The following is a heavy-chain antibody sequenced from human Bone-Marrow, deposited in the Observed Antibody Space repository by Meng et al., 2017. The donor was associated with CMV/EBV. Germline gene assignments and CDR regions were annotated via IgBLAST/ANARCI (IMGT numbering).Heavy chain of an antibody. D-gene: IGHD1-14*01. CDR2: IDYSAYT. CDR3: ARRNPYYYYGLDV. Sequence: SDTLSLTCTVSGGSISSYYWSWIRQSPGRGLEWIGYIDYSAYTNYNPSLESRVTISVDTAKNQFSLKLSSVTAADTAVYYCARRNPYYYYGLDVWGQGTTVTVSS. CDR1: GGSISSYY. V-gene: IGHV4-59*01. J-gene: IGHJ6*01.